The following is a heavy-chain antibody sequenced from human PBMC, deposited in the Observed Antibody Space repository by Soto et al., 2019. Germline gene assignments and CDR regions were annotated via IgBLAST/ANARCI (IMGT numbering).Heavy chain of an antibody. J-gene: IGHJ4*02. Sequence: QVQLVQSGAEVKKPGSSVKVSCKASGGTFSSYTIIWVRQAPGQGLEWMGRIIPILGIANYAQKFQGRVTITADKSTSTAYMELSSLRSEDTAVYYCARDRTMDYWGQGTLVTVSS. CDR2: IIPILGIA. CDR1: GGTFSSYT. V-gene: IGHV1-69*08. CDR3: ARDRTMDY.